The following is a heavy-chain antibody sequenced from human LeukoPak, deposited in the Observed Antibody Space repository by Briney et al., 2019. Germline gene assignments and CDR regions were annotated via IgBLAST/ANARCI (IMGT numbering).Heavy chain of an antibody. D-gene: IGHD2-2*01. Sequence: GGSLRLSCAASGLTFSNYGMSWVRQAPGKGLEWVSAISTSGGGTYYADSVKGRFTISRDNSKNTLYLQMNSLRAEDTAVYYCAKVRGCSSTSCLYYFDYWGQGTLVTVSS. CDR3: AKVRGCSSTSCLYYFDY. CDR2: ISTSGGGT. CDR1: GLTFSNYG. V-gene: IGHV3-23*01. J-gene: IGHJ4*02.